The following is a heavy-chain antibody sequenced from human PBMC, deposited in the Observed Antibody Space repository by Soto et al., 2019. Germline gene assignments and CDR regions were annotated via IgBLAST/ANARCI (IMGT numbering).Heavy chain of an antibody. CDR2: IYHSWST. V-gene: IGHV4-4*02. D-gene: IGHD2-2*01. J-gene: IGHJ5*02. Sequence: SESLSLTCGVSCGPISSGNWLRWVRQPPGYGLEWIGEIYHSWSTNYNPSLKSRVTISVDKSKIQFSLKLSSVTAADTAVYYCARGSTVVPAAIMENWFDPWGQGTLVTVS. CDR1: CGPISSGNW. CDR3: ARGSTVVPAAIMENWFDP.